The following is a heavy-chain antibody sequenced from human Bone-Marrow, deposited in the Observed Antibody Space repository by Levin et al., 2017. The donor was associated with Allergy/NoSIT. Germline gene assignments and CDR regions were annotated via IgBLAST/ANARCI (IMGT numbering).Heavy chain of an antibody. V-gene: IGHV4-59*01. CDR3: ARGRGGYRNGDYDY. CDR1: GGSISSYY. D-gene: IGHD5-24*01. J-gene: IGHJ4*02. CDR2: IYYSGST. Sequence: SQTPSLTCTVSGGSISSYYWTWIRQPPGKGLEWIGYIYYSGSTNYNPSLKSRVTMSVDTSKNQLSLKLSSVTAADTAIYYCARGRGGYRNGDYDYWGQGTLVTVSS.